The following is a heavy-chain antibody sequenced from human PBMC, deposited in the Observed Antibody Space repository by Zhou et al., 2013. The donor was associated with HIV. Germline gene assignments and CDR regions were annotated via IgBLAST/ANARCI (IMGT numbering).Heavy chain of an antibody. Sequence: QVQLVQSGAEVKKPGASVKVSCRASGYTFTNYYIHWVRQAPGQGLEWMGWINPISGATNYAQKFQGRVTMTRDTSISTAYMELRSDDTAVYYCARGAMEYQMSKWFDPGAREPWSPSPQ. CDR3: ARGAMEYQMSKWFDP. V-gene: IGHV1-2*02. J-gene: IGHJ5*02. CDR1: GYTFTNYY. D-gene: IGHD2-2*01. CDR2: INPISGAT.